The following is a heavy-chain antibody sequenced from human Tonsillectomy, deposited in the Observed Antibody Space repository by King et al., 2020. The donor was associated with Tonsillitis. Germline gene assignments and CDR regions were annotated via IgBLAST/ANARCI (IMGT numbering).Heavy chain of an antibody. CDR2: IYYSESGST. CDR1: GVSISSGDYY. J-gene: IGHJ5*02. Sequence: QLQESGPGLVKPSQTLSLTCTVSGVSISSGDYYWNWIRQPPGKGLEWIGYIYYSESGSTYYNPSLKSRVTISVETSKNQFSLNLSSVTAADTAVYYCAREPPNADGDYGDWFDPWGQGTLVTVPS. V-gene: IGHV4-30-4*01. D-gene: IGHD4-17*01. CDR3: AREPPNADGDYGDWFDP.